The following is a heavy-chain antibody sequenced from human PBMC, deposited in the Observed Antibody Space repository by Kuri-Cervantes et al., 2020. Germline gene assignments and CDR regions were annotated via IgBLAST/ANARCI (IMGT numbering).Heavy chain of an antibody. Sequence: ASVKVSCKASGYTFTSYDINWVRQATGQGLEWMGWMNPNSGNTGYAQKFQGRVTMTRNTSISTAYMELSSLRSEDTAVYYCARDRCSGGSCYPNWFDPWGQGTLVTVSS. V-gene: IGHV1-8*02. CDR1: GYTFTSYD. D-gene: IGHD2-15*01. J-gene: IGHJ5*02. CDR2: MNPNSGNT. CDR3: ARDRCSGGSCYPNWFDP.